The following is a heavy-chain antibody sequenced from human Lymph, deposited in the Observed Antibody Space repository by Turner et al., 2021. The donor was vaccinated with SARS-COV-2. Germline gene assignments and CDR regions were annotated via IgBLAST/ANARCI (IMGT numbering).Heavy chain of an antibody. CDR3: ARLSMGDWHFDL. D-gene: IGHD1-26*01. V-gene: IGHV3-7*01. CDR2: IKQDGSEK. CDR1: GFTFSNYG. J-gene: IGHJ2*01. Sequence: VQLVESGGGVVQPGRSLRLSCATSGFTFSNYGMHWVRQAPGKGLEWVANIKQDGSEKYYVDSVKGRFTISRDNAKNSLYLQMNSLRAEDTAVYYCARLSMGDWHFDLWGRGTLVTVSS.